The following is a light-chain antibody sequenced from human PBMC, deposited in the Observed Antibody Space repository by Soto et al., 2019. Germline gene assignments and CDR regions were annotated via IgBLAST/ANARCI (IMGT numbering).Light chain of an antibody. CDR2: EAN. CDR3: CSYVGTSTI. J-gene: IGLJ2*01. CDR1: SSDVGSHNL. Sequence: QSALTQPASVSGSPGQSITISCTGSSSDVGSHNLVSWYQQYPGKAPKLMIFEANKRPSGVSNRFSGSKSGNTASLTVSGLQADDEADYYCCSYVGTSTIFGGGTKLTAL. V-gene: IGLV2-23*01.